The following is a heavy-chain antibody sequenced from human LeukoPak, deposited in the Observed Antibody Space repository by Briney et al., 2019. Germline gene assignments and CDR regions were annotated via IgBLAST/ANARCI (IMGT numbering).Heavy chain of an antibody. CDR1: GGSISSGSYY. Sequence: SETLSLTCTVSGGSISSGSYYWSWIRQPAGKGLEWIGRIYTSGSTNYNPSLKSRVTISVDTSKNQFSLKLSSVTAADTAVYYCAKAGRDFWSGYSPYYYYYMDVWGKGTTVTVSS. V-gene: IGHV4-61*02. D-gene: IGHD3-3*01. J-gene: IGHJ6*03. CDR3: AKAGRDFWSGYSPYYYYYMDV. CDR2: IYTSGST.